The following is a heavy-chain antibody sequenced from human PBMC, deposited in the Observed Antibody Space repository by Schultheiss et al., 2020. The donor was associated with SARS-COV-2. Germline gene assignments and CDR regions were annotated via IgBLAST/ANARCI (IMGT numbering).Heavy chain of an antibody. J-gene: IGHJ4*02. V-gene: IGHV1-18*01. CDR3: ARDSGRGSSSSDFDY. Sequence: ASVKVSCKASGYTFTSYGISWVRQAPGQGLEWMGWISAYNGNTNYAQKLQGRVTMTTDTSTSTAYMELRSLRSDDTAVYYCARDSGRGSSSSDFDYWGQGTLVTVSS. D-gene: IGHD6-13*01. CDR1: GYTFTSYG. CDR2: ISAYNGNT.